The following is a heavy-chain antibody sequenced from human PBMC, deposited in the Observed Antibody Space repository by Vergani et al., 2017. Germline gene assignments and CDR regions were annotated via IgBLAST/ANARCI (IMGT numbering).Heavy chain of an antibody. CDR2: IYPCDSDT. Sequence: EVQLVQSGAEVKESGESLKISCKGSGYSFTSYWIGWVRQMPGKGLEWMGIIYPCDSDTRYSPSFQVQVTSSADKSISTAYLQWSRLMASDTAIYYCARLSYSSGSLDYWGQGTLVTVSS. V-gene: IGHV5-51*01. CDR1: GYSFTSYW. J-gene: IGHJ4*02. D-gene: IGHD6-19*01. CDR3: ARLSYSSGSLDY.